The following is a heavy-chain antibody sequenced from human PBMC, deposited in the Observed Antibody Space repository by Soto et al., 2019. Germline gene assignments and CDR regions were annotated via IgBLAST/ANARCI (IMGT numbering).Heavy chain of an antibody. CDR3: ARDIVIKGMDV. D-gene: IGHD3-10*01. CDR2: INHSGGT. J-gene: IGHJ6*02. V-gene: IGHV4-34*01. Sequence: SETLSLTCAVYGGSFSGYYWSWIRQPPGKGLEWIGEINHSGGTNYNPSLKSRVTISVDTSKNQFSLKLSSVTAADTAVYYCARDIVIKGMDVWGQGTTVTVSS. CDR1: GGSFSGYY.